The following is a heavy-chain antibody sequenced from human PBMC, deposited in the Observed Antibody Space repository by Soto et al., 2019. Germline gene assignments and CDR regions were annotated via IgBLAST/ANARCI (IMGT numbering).Heavy chain of an antibody. V-gene: IGHV4-34*01. CDR1: GGSFSGYY. J-gene: IGHJ6*02. Sequence: SETLSLTCAVYGGSFSGYYWSWIRQPPGKGLEWIGEINHSGSTNYNPSLKSRVTISVDTSKNQFSLKLSSVTAADTAVYYCARVSRRSYYDSSGYYYRPHYYYGMDVWGQGTTVTVSS. D-gene: IGHD3-22*01. CDR3: ARVSRRSYYDSSGYYYRPHYYYGMDV. CDR2: INHSGST.